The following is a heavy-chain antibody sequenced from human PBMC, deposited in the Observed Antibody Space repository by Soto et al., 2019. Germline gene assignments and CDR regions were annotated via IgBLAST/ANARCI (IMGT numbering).Heavy chain of an antibody. CDR1: GYTFTSYG. CDR2: ISAYNGNT. CDR3: AREHYYGSGSLNYSGMDV. J-gene: IGHJ6*02. D-gene: IGHD3-10*01. Sequence: ASVKVSCKASGYTFTSYGISWVRQAPGQGLEWMGWISAYNGNTNYAQKLQGRVTMTTDTSTSTAYMELRSLRSDDTAVYYCAREHYYGSGSLNYSGMDVWGQGTTVTVSS. V-gene: IGHV1-18*04.